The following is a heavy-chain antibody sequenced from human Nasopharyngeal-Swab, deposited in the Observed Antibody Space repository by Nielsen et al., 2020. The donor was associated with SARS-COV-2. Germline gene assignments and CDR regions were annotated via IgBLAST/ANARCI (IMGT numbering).Heavy chain of an antibody. CDR2: ISSSSSYI. Sequence: GESLKISCAASGFTFSSYSMNWVRQAPGKGLEWVSSISSSSSYIYYADSVKGRFTISRDNAKNSLYLQMNSLRSEDTALYYCAKDVNSALVSGYGMDVWGRGTTVTVSS. V-gene: IGHV3-21*04. D-gene: IGHD5-18*01. CDR1: GFTFSSYS. CDR3: AKDVNSALVSGYGMDV. J-gene: IGHJ6*02.